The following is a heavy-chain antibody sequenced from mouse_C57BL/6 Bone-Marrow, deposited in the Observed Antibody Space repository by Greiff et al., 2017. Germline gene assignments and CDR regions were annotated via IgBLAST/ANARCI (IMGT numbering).Heavy chain of an antibody. CDR3: SSSITTVGFAY. Sequence: QVQLQQSGTELVKPGASVKLSCKASGYNFTRYWMHWVKQRPGQGLEWIGNINPSNGGTNYNEKFKSKATLTVDQSSSTAYMQHSNLTSEDSAVYYFSSSITTVGFAYWGQGTLVTVSS. V-gene: IGHV1-53*01. CDR2: INPSNGGT. CDR1: GYNFTRYW. D-gene: IGHD1-1*01. J-gene: IGHJ3*01.